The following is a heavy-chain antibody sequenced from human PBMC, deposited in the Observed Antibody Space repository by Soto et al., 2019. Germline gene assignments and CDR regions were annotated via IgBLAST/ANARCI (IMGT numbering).Heavy chain of an antibody. CDR3: ATDSYSSITVVRFDY. CDR1: GFTFSSYG. D-gene: IGHD1-26*01. J-gene: IGHJ4*02. Sequence: GGSLRLSCAASGFTFSSYGMHWVRQAPGKGLEWVAVISYDESNKYYADSVKGRFTISRDNSKNTLYLQMNSLRAEDTTVYYCATDSYSSITVVRFDYWGQGTVVTVSS. CDR2: ISYDESNK. V-gene: IGHV3-30*03.